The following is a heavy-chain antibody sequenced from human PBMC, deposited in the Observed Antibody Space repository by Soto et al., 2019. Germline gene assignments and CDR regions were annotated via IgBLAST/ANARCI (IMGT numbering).Heavy chain of an antibody. D-gene: IGHD2-2*01. CDR1: GFTFSAYS. Sequence: GEPLKISCNASGFTFSAYSLGWVRHMPWKGLQWMGNIFSSDSSAKYSPSFVGQVTISVDRSINTAYLQWSSLKASDTAIYYCGTWRGSSWFDYWGPGTLVTVS. CDR3: GTWRGSSWFDY. J-gene: IGHJ4*02. CDR2: IFSSDSSA. V-gene: IGHV5-51*01.